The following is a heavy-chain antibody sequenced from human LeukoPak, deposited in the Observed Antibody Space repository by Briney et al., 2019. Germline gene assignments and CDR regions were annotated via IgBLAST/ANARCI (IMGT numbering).Heavy chain of an antibody. CDR3: ARDPGGPNWFDP. Sequence: SETLSLTCTVSGGSISSGGYYWSWIRQHPGKGLEWIGYIYYSGSTYYNPSLKSRITISVDTSKNQFSLKLSSVTATDTAVYYCARDPGGPNWFDPWGQGALVTVSS. CDR1: GGSISSGGYY. CDR2: IYYSGST. D-gene: IGHD3-10*01. V-gene: IGHV4-31*03. J-gene: IGHJ5*02.